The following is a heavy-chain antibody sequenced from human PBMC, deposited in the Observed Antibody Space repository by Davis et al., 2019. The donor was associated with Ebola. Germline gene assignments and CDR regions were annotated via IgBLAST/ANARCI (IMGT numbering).Heavy chain of an antibody. D-gene: IGHD3-10*01. J-gene: IGHJ5*02. CDR1: GFTFSSYA. V-gene: IGHV3-30*04. CDR2: ISYDGSEK. CDR3: AREFEARFDP. Sequence: GESLKISCAASGFTFSSYAMHWVRQAPGKGLEWVAVISYDGSEKYYAESVKGRFTISRDKSKNTLYGQMDSLRDDDAAVYYCAREFEARFDPWGQGTLVTVSS.